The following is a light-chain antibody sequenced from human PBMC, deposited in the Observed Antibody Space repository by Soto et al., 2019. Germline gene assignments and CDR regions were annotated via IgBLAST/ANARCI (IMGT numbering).Light chain of an antibody. Sequence: ESVLTQSPGTLSLSPGERATLSCRASQSVTSNYLAWYQQRPGQAPRLLIYAASSRATGIPDRFSGSGSGTDFTLTISRLEPEDFALYYCQQYGGSPPETFGQGTKVEIK. CDR3: QQYGGSPPET. CDR2: AAS. J-gene: IGKJ1*01. V-gene: IGKV3-20*01. CDR1: QSVTSNY.